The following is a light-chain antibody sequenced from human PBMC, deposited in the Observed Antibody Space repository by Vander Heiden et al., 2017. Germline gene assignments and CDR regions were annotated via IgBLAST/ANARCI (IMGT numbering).Light chain of an antibody. CDR3: SSYTSSSPSDVV. V-gene: IGLV2-14*01. CDR2: EVS. J-gene: IGLJ2*01. CDR1: SSDVGGYNY. Sequence: QSALTQPASVSGSPGQSLTISCTGTSSDVGGYNYVSWYQQHPGKAPKLMIYEVSNRPSGVSNRFSGSKSGNTASLTISGLQAEDEADYYCSSYTSSSPSDVVFGGGTKLTVL.